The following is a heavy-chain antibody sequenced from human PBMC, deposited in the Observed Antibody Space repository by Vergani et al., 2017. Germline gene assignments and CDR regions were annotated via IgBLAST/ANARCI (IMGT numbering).Heavy chain of an antibody. Sequence: QLPLQESGPGLVKPSATLSLTCSVSGASIRSSNYYLGWIRQPPGKGLEWIASIYYSGSTYYNPSLKSRVTISVDTSKNQFSLKLSSVTAADTAVYFCAGHSTVEWLVKLGWIDPWGQGILVTVSS. V-gene: IGHV4-39*01. CDR3: AGHSTVEWLVKLGWIDP. J-gene: IGHJ5*02. CDR1: GASIRSSNYY. CDR2: IYYSGST. D-gene: IGHD6-19*01.